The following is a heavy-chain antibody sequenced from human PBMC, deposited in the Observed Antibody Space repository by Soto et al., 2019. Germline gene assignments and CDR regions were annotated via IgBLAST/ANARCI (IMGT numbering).Heavy chain of an antibody. V-gene: IGHV4-30-4*01. CDR1: GDSISTVDYF. CDR2: IYRSATT. Sequence: QVQLLESGPGLVKPSQTLSLTCSVSGDSISTVDYFWAWIRQPPGQALEYIGYIYRSATTFFNPSLGSRVAISLDTSKSEFSLNVTAVTAADMAVYFCARGRYCLTGRCFPNWFDSWGQGALVTVSS. D-gene: IGHD2-15*01. CDR3: ARGRYCLTGRCFPNWFDS. J-gene: IGHJ5*01.